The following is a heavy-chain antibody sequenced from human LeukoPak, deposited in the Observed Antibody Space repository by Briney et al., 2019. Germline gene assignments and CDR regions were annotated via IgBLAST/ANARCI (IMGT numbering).Heavy chain of an antibody. CDR1: GYSFTDYW. Sequence: GESLKISCKASGYSFTDYWIGWVHQMPGKGLEWMGIIYPGNSDTAYSPSFQGQVTISVDKSITTAYLQWSSLKASDTAMYYCASPQAAYCGGDCYSPWGQGTKVTVSS. V-gene: IGHV5-51*07. CDR2: IYPGNSDT. J-gene: IGHJ3*01. D-gene: IGHD2-21*02. CDR3: ASPQAAYCGGDCYSP.